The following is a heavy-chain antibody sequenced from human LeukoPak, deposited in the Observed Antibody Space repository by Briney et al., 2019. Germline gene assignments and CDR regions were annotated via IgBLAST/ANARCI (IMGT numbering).Heavy chain of an antibody. Sequence: PSETLSLTCTVSGGSISNKYWSWIRQPPGKGLEWIGYIYYSGSTNYNPSLKSRVTILVDTSKNQSSLKLSSVTAADTAVYFCARDWGVGGRPGYMDVWGKGTTVTVSS. V-gene: IGHV4-59*01. D-gene: IGHD6-6*01. CDR3: ARDWGVGGRPGYMDV. J-gene: IGHJ6*03. CDR1: GGSISNKY. CDR2: IYYSGST.